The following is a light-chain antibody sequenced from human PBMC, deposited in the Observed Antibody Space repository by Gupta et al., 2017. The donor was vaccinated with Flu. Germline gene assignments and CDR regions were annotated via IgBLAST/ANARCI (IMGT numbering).Light chain of an antibody. J-gene: IGKJ2*01. V-gene: IGKV3-11*01. Sequence: FPQSPATLSLYPGERATISCRASQSLITYLTWYQKQPGQAPRLLIYDASTRATGIPARFCGGGCGTNFTLTISSREPYDYAVDYCYRRNNWSPYTFGQGTKLEIK. CDR1: QSLITY. CDR3: YRRNNWSPYT. CDR2: DAS.